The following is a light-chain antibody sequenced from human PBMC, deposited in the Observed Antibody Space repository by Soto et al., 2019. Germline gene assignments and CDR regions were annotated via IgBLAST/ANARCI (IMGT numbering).Light chain of an antibody. Sequence: DIQMTQSPSTLSASVGDIVTITCRASQSISSWLAWYQQKPGKAPKLLIYKASSLESVVPSRFSGSGSGTEFTLTISSLQPDDFATYYCQQYNSYSYTFGQGTKLEIK. CDR1: QSISSW. V-gene: IGKV1-5*03. J-gene: IGKJ2*01. CDR3: QQYNSYSYT. CDR2: KAS.